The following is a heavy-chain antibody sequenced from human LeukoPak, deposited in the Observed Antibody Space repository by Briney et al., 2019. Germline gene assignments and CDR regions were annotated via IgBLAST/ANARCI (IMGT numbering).Heavy chain of an antibody. V-gene: IGHV4-34*01. CDR3: ARGRQWLARYYYYYYMDV. CDR2: INHSGST. Sequence: SETLSLTCAVYGGSFSGYYWSWIRQPPGKGLEWIGEINHSGSTNYNPSLKSRVTISVDTSKNQFSLKLSSVTAADTAVYYCARGRQWLARYYYYYYMDVWGKGTTVTVSS. D-gene: IGHD6-19*01. CDR1: GGSFSGYY. J-gene: IGHJ6*03.